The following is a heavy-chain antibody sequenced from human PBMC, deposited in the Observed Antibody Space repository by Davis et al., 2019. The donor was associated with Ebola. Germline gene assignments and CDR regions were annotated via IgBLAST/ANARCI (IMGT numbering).Heavy chain of an antibody. Sequence: PGGSLRLSCAASGFTFSDYMMNWIRQAPGKGMEWVSSISGTGTYINYVDSVKGRFTISRDNVKKSLYLQMSGLRAEDTAVYYCVRGSTGGYWGQGTLVTVSS. V-gene: IGHV3-21*01. J-gene: IGHJ4*02. CDR3: VRGSTGGY. CDR1: GFTFSDYM. D-gene: IGHD1-14*01. CDR2: ISGTGTYI.